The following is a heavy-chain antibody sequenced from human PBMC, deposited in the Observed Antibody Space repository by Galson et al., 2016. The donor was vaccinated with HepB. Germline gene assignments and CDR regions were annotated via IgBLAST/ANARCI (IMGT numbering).Heavy chain of an antibody. Sequence: TLSLTCTVSGGSISSGEHYWSWIRQHPGKGLEWIGFLYYRGNTYYNPSLKSRVSISGATSQNQFSLKLSSVTAADTAVYYCARTEAGRFDYWGQGTLVTVSS. J-gene: IGHJ4*02. CDR1: GGSISSGEHY. D-gene: IGHD6-19*01. CDR2: LYYRGNT. V-gene: IGHV4-31*03. CDR3: ARTEAGRFDY.